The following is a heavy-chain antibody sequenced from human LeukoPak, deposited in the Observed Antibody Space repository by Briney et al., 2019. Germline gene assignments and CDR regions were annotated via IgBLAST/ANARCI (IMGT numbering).Heavy chain of an antibody. D-gene: IGHD3-22*01. CDR3: VKDDSYCYDRSARDS. V-gene: IGHV3-64D*09. J-gene: IGHJ4*02. CDR2: ITSNGGTT. Sequence: GGSLRLSCSASGFTFSSYIMHWGRQAPGKGLEYISAITSNGGTTYYADSVKGRVTISRDNSKNTLYLQMSSLRPEDTAVYYCVKDDSYCYDRSARDSWGQGTLVTVSS. CDR1: GFTFSSYI.